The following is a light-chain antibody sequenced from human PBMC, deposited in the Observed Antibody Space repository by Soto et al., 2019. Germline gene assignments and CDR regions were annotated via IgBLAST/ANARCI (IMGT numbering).Light chain of an antibody. CDR1: QSVSSSY. CDR3: QQYGSSPVT. Sequence: EIVLTQSPGTLSLSPGERATLSCRASQSVSSSYLAWYQQKPGQAPRLLIYGASSRATGIPDSISGSGSATDFTLTSSRLEPEDLAVYYCQQYGSSPVTFGQGIKVEIK. J-gene: IGKJ1*01. V-gene: IGKV3-20*01. CDR2: GAS.